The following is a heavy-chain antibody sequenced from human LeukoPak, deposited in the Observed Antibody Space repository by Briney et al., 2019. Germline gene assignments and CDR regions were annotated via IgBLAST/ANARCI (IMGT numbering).Heavy chain of an antibody. CDR1: GYTFTSYG. D-gene: IGHD3-16*02. V-gene: IGHV1-18*01. CDR3: ARASFVPRNGALYDYVWGSYRLDAFDI. Sequence: ASVKVSCKASGYTFTSYGISWVRQAPGQGLEWMGWISAYNGNTNYAQKLQGRVTMTTDTSTSTAYMELSSLRSEDTAVYYCARASFVPRNGALYDYVWGSYRLDAFDIWGQGTMVTVSS. J-gene: IGHJ3*02. CDR2: ISAYNGNT.